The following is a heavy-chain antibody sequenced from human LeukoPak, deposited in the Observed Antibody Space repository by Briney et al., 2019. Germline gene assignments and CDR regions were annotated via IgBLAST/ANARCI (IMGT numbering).Heavy chain of an antibody. CDR2: INSDGSST. V-gene: IGHV3-74*01. CDR3: ARKDIVVVPAAYTSYYYYYYMDV. J-gene: IGHJ6*03. Sequence: PGGSLRLSCAASGFTFSSYWMHWVRQAPGKGLVWVSRINSDGSSTSYADSVKGRFTISRDNAKNTLYLQMNSLRAEDTAVYYCARKDIVVVPAAYTSYYYYYYMDVWGKGTTVTISS. D-gene: IGHD2-2*01. CDR1: GFTFSSYW.